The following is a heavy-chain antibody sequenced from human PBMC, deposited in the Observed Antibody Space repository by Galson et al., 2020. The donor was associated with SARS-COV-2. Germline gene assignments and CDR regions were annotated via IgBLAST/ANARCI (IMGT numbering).Heavy chain of an antibody. V-gene: IGHV3-11*01. J-gene: IGHJ4*02. D-gene: IGHD6-13*01. Sequence: GGSLRLSCAASGFTFSDYYMSWIRQAPGKGLEWVSSISSSGSTIYYADSVKGRFTISRDNAKNSLYLQMNSLRAEDTAVYYCARDTHEAAAAGRGSDYWGQGTLVTVSS. CDR2: ISSSGSTI. CDR1: GFTFSDYY. CDR3: ARDTHEAAAAGRGSDY.